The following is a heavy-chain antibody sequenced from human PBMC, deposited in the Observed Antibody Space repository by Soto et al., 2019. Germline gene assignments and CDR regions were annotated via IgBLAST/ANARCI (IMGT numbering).Heavy chain of an antibody. J-gene: IGHJ4*02. CDR3: ARGRVRVAYFDH. CDR2: MNPNTGNT. D-gene: IGHD3-3*01. V-gene: IGHV1-8*01. Sequence: QEQLVQSGAEVKKPGASVKVSCKASGYSFINYDINWVRQATGQGLEWMGWMNPNTGNTGYAQKFQGRVTMTRTTSISTAYMELSSLTSEATAVYYCARGRVRVAYFDHWGQGTLVAVSS. CDR1: GYSFINYD.